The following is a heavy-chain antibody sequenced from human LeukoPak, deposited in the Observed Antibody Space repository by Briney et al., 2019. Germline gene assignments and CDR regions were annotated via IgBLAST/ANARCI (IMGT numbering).Heavy chain of an antibody. J-gene: IGHJ4*02. D-gene: IGHD2-2*01. V-gene: IGHV3-53*01. CDR3: VRGAHQHSDS. CDR2: LYTGGST. Sequence: GSLGLSCAASGFTVSSNFMSWFRQAPGKGLEWVSVLYTGGSTHYADSVKGRFTISRDISKNTVYLQMNSLRAEDTAVYYCVRGAHQHSDSWGQGTLVSVSS. CDR1: GFTVSSNF.